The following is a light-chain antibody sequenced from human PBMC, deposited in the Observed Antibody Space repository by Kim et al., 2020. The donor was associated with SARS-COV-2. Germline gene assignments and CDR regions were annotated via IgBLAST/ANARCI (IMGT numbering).Light chain of an antibody. CDR1: KLGDKY. J-gene: IGLJ2*01. CDR3: QAWDSSKVV. V-gene: IGLV3-1*01. CDR2: QDS. Sequence: SYELTQPPSVSVSPGQTASITCSGDKLGDKYARWYQQKPGQSPVLVIYQDSKRPSGIPERISGSNSGNTATLTINGTQAMDEADYYCQAWDSSKVVFGGG.